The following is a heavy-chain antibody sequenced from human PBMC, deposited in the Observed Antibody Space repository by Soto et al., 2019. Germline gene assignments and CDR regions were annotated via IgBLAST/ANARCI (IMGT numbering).Heavy chain of an antibody. CDR2: ISYDGSNK. CDR1: GFTFSSYA. Sequence: GGSLRLSCAASGFTFSSYAMHWVRQAPGKGLEWVAVISYDGSNKYYADSVKGRFTISRDNSKNTLYLQMNSLRAEDTAVYYCARAWSFHDAFDIWGQGTMVTVSS. V-gene: IGHV3-30-3*01. D-gene: IGHD2-8*01. J-gene: IGHJ3*02. CDR3: ARAWSFHDAFDI.